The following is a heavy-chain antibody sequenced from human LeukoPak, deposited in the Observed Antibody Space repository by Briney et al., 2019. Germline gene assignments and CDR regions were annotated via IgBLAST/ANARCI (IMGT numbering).Heavy chain of an antibody. D-gene: IGHD3-22*01. J-gene: IGHJ2*01. CDR3: ARAYYDTSGYPGWYFDL. CDR1: GFTFSSYN. V-gene: IGHV4-4*07. CDR2: ICTGGTT. Sequence: AESLTLSCTVSGFTFSSYNWNWIRQPPGKGLEWVWCICTGGTTHYNPSLKSRVTMSVDTSKNQFSLKLTSVTAADTAVYYCARAYYDTSGYPGWYFDLWGRGTLVTVSS.